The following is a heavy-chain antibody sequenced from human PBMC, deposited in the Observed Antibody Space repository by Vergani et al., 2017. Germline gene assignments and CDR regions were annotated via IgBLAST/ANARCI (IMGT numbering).Heavy chain of an antibody. J-gene: IGHJ4*02. CDR3: ASQYCSSTTCYAKF. Sequence: QVQLVESGGGVVQPGRSLRLSCAASGFTFSDYYMTWIRQAPGKGLEWVSYIDTFGSTIYYADSVKGRFTISWDNAKNSLYLQMNSLTAEATAVYYCASQYCSSTTCYAKFWGQGTLVTVSS. CDR1: GFTFSDYY. D-gene: IGHD2-2*01. CDR2: IDTFGSTI. V-gene: IGHV3-11*01.